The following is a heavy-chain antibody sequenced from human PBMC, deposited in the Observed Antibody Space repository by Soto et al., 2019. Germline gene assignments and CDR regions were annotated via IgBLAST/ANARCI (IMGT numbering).Heavy chain of an antibody. J-gene: IGHJ6*02. V-gene: IGHV4-30-4*01. CDR1: GGSISSGDYY. CDR2: IYYSGST. CDR3: ARANRREYYYGMDV. Sequence: QVQLQESGPGLVKPSQTLSLTCTVSGGSISSGDYYWSWIRQPPGKGLEWIGYIYYSGSTYYNPSLKSRVTISVDTYKNQFSLKLSSVTAEDTAVYYCARANRREYYYGMDVWGQGTTVTVSS.